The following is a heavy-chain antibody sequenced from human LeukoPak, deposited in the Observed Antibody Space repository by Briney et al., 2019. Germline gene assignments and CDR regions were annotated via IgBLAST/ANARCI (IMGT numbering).Heavy chain of an antibody. CDR2: IRYDGSNK. V-gene: IGHV3-30*02. D-gene: IGHD3-22*01. J-gene: IGHJ4*02. CDR1: GVTFSSYG. CDR3: IGIPIVVVRNEGGYFDY. Sequence: GGSLRLSCAASGVTFSSYGMHWVRQAPGKGLEWVAFIRYDGSNKYYADSVKGRFTISRDNSKNTLYLQMNSLRAEDTAVYYCIGIPIVVVRNEGGYFDYWGQGTLVTVSS.